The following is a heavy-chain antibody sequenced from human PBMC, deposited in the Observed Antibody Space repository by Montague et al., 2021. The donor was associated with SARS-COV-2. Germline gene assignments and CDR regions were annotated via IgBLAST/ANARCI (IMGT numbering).Heavy chain of an antibody. J-gene: IGHJ6*02. CDR1: GDSMTSSSHF. CDR3: ARDTPESWRISPGMAGLFAAGEHSSSCMDV. CDR2: IQSTGTS. D-gene: IGHD5-18*01. Sequence: TLSLTCTVSGDSMTSSSHFWTWIRQPAGKGLEWIGHIQSTGTSNFNLSLRDRITLSIDTSRNQFSLELRSVTAADTAIYYCARDTPESWRISPGMAGLFAAGEHSSSCMDVWGRGRTVIVS. V-gene: IGHV4-61*09.